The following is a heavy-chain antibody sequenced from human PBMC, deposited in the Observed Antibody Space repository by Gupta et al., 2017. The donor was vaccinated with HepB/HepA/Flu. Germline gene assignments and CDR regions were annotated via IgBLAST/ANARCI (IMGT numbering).Heavy chain of an antibody. CDR1: GFTFDDYA. J-gene: IGHJ4*02. Sequence: EVQLVESGGGLVQPGRSLRLSCAASGFTFDDYAMHWVRQAPGKGLEWVSGISWNSGSIGYADSVKGRFTISRDNAKNSLYLQMNSLRAEDTALYYCAKVGYCSGGSCSYFDYWGQGTLVTVSS. V-gene: IGHV3-9*01. D-gene: IGHD2-15*01. CDR3: AKVGYCSGGSCSYFDY. CDR2: ISWNSGSI.